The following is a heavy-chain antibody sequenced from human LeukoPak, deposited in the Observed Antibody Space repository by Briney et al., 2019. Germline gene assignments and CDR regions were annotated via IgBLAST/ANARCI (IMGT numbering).Heavy chain of an antibody. CDR3: ARISSSNWYNERGAFDV. Sequence: SETLSLTCTVSGDSMSYYYWSWIRQTPGKGLEWLGYMYYTGRTKYNPSLKSRVTISVDTSKNQFSLKLRSVTAADTAVYYCARISSSNWYNERGAFDVWGQGTMVTVSS. V-gene: IGHV4-59*01. CDR2: MYYTGRT. D-gene: IGHD6-13*01. CDR1: GDSMSYYY. J-gene: IGHJ3*01.